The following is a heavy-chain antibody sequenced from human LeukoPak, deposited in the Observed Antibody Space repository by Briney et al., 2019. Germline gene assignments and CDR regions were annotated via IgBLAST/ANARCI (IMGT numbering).Heavy chain of an antibody. D-gene: IGHD2-15*01. CDR1: AGSISSYY. J-gene: IGHJ3*02. V-gene: IGHV4-59*12. Sequence: SETLSLTCAVSAGSISSYYWSSIRQPPGKGLEWIGYIYYSGSTNYNPSLKSRVTMSVDTSKNQFSLKLSSVTAADTAVYYCARDDVPGGSNDAFDIWGQGTMVTVSS. CDR2: IYYSGST. CDR3: ARDDVPGGSNDAFDI.